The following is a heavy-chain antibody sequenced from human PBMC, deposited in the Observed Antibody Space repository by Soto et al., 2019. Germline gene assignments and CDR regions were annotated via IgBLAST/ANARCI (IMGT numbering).Heavy chain of an antibody. CDR1: GGSFSGYY. D-gene: IGHD7-27*01. Sequence: SETLSLTCAVYGGSFSGYYWSWIRQPPGKGLEWIGEINHSGSTNYNPSLKSRVTISVDTSKNQFSLRAEDTAVYYCARDKSGPNSPLDYWGQGTLVTVSS. J-gene: IGHJ4*02. CDR2: INHSGST. CDR3: ARDKSGPNSPLDY. V-gene: IGHV4-34*01.